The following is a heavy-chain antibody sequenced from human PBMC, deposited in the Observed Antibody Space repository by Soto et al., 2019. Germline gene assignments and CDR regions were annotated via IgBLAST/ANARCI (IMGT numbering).Heavy chain of an antibody. J-gene: IGHJ4*02. CDR2: INNNSGRK. D-gene: IGHD3-22*01. Sequence: GGSLRLSCAASGFSFSSYTMNWVRQAPGKGLEWVSSINNNSGRKYYADSVKGRFTISRDNSKDTLFLQMNSLKAEDTAVYFCAKDGDYEYFDYWGQGTQVTVSS. CDR3: AKDGDYEYFDY. CDR1: GFSFSSYT. V-gene: IGHV3-23*01.